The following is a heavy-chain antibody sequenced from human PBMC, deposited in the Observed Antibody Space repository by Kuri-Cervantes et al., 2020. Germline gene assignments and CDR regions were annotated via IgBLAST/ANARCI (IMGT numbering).Heavy chain of an antibody. CDR2: ISSSSSTI. V-gene: IGHV3-48*01. Sequence: GGSLRLSCAASGFTFSGYSMNWVRQAPGKGLEWVSYISSSSSTIYYADSVKGRFTISRDNAKNSLYLQMNSLRVEDTAVYYCARVGTLYWSGGSCYWGYFDYWGQGTLVTVSS. D-gene: IGHD2-15*01. CDR1: GFTFSGYS. CDR3: ARVGTLYWSGGSCYWGYFDY. J-gene: IGHJ4*02.